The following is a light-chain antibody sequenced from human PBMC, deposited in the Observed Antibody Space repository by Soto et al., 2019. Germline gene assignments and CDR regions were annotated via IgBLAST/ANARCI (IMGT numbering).Light chain of an antibody. V-gene: IGKV2-28*01. CDR2: LGS. CDR1: QTLLHSNGYNY. J-gene: IGKJ2*01. Sequence: DFGMTQSPRSLPVSPGGPASISCRSSQTLLHSNGYNYLEWYLQKPGQSPQLLLYLGSTRASGVPERFSGSGLGTVFTLTTRRVDAAAVGVQYCRQGLQPPYTGGQGTKVDSK. CDR3: RQGLQPPYT.